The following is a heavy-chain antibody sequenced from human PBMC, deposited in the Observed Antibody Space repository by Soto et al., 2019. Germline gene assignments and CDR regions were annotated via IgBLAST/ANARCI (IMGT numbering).Heavy chain of an antibody. CDR2: IHYTGST. Sequence: SETLSLTCTVSGASISSYYWSWIRQPPGRGLEWIGYIHYTGSTDYHSSLKSRVTISLDTSKNQFSLKLSSVTAADTAVYYCAKHYTPGLYLNWSAPWGRGTLVPVSS. CDR3: AKHYTPGLYLNWSAP. CDR1: GASISSYY. J-gene: IGHJ5*02. D-gene: IGHD2-15*01. V-gene: IGHV4-59*08.